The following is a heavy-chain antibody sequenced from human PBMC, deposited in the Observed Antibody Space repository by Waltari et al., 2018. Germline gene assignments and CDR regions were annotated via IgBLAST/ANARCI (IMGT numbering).Heavy chain of an antibody. J-gene: IGHJ4*02. CDR1: GFTFSNYE. Sequence: EVQLVDSGGGLVQSGGSLRLSWAASGFTFSNYEMNWGRQATGKGLEWLSYISSSGSRIYYADSVQGRFTISRDNAKNSLYLQMNSLRGEDTALYYCARSLHYGSGSCHFDYWGLGTLVTVSS. CDR2: ISSSGSRI. D-gene: IGHD3-10*01. V-gene: IGHV3-48*03. CDR3: ARSLHYGSGSCHFDY.